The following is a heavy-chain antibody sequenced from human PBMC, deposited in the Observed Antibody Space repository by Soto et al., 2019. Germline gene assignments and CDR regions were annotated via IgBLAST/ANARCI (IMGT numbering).Heavy chain of an antibody. J-gene: IGHJ6*02. CDR1: GYSFTSCG. Sequence: ASVKVCCEASGYSFTSCGIRWVRQDPGQGLEWMGWISAYNGNTNYAQKLQGRVTMTTDTSTSAAYMELRSLRSDDTAVYYCARDQAHYSSSWYAPIRTEDYYYGMDVWGQGTTVTVSS. CDR3: ARDQAHYSSSWYAPIRTEDYYYGMDV. D-gene: IGHD6-13*01. V-gene: IGHV1-18*01. CDR2: ISAYNGNT.